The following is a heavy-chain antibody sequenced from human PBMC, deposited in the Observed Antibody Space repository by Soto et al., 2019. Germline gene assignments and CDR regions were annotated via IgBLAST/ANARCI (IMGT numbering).Heavy chain of an antibody. J-gene: IGHJ4*02. CDR2: XNPSGXST. CDR3: ARGGVQRDFDY. V-gene: IGHV1-46*01. CDR1: GCTFTSYY. Sequence: XSVKVSCKASGCTFTSYYMHWVRQAPGKGLEWMGIXNPSGXSTSYAQKLQGXVTMTRDTXTSTVYMELSSLRYEDKDVYYCARGGVQRDFDYWGKGTLVTVYS. D-gene: IGHD3-10*01.